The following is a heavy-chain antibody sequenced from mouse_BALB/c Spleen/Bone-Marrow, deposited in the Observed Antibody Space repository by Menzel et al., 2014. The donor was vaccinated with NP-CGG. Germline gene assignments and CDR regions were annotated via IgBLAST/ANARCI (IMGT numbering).Heavy chain of an antibody. V-gene: IGHV4-1*02. CDR3: ARPGYYGYQDV. CDR1: GFDFSGYW. CDR2: INPDSSTI. Sequence: EVKLVESGGGLVQPGGSLELSCAASGFDFSGYWMTWVRQAPGKGLEWIGEINPDSSTINYTPSLKDKFIISRDNAKNALYLQMSKVRSEDTALYYCARPGYYGYQDVWGAGTTVTVSS. J-gene: IGHJ1*01. D-gene: IGHD1-2*01.